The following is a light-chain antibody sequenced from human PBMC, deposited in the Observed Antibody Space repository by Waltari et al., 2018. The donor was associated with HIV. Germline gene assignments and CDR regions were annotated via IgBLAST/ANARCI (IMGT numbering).Light chain of an antibody. V-gene: IGLV1-44*01. CDR3: AAWYDSLNGHVL. CDR1: SSNSGSNT. J-gene: IGLJ2*01. CDR2: SNN. Sequence: QSVLTQPPSASGTPGQRVTISCSGSSSNSGSNTVNWYQQLPGTAPKLLLYSNNHRPSSVPDRFSCSLSGTSASLAISVLQSEDESDYYCAAWYDSLNGHVLFGGGTTLTVL.